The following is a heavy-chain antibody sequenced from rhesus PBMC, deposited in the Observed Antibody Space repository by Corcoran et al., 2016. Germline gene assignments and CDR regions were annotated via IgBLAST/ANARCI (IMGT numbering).Heavy chain of an antibody. V-gene: IGHV3-183*02. Sequence: DVQLVESGGGLVRPGGSLRIACAASGFTFGDYVMHGVGGAPGEGLGGLATMSNIGYSVDDADSVKGRFTVSRDNAKNSLSLQMSSVRAEDTAVYYCSGDDYRSSWGQGVLVTVSS. J-gene: IGHJ4*01. CDR2: MSNIGYSV. CDR3: SGDDYRSS. CDR1: GFTFGDYV. D-gene: IGHD4-29*01.